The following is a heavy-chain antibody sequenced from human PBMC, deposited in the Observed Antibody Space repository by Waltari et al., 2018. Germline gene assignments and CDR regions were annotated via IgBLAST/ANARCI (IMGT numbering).Heavy chain of an antibody. CDR3: ARGARYYDFWSGYPRNWFDP. D-gene: IGHD3-3*01. J-gene: IGHJ5*02. Sequence: EVQLVQSGAEVKKPGATVKISCKASGYTLTDYYMHWVQQDPGKGLEWMGLVNPKEWETYTAEKFQGRVTITADTSTDTAYMELSSLRSEDTAVYYCARGARYYDFWSGYPRNWFDPWGQGTLVTVSS. CDR1: GYTLTDYY. CDR2: VNPKEWET. V-gene: IGHV1-69-2*01.